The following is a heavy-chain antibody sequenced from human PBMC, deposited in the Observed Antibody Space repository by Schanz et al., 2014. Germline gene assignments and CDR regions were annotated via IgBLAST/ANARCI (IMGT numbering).Heavy chain of an antibody. J-gene: IGHJ4*02. V-gene: IGHV3-23*01. Sequence: EVQLLESGGGFVQPGGSLRLSCAASGVTFSSYAMSWVRQASGKGLEWVSAISGSSASTYYADSVKGRFTISRDNSKNTLYLQMNSQRAEDTAVYYCSKEQGSYGSGSYSDFDYWGQGTLATVSS. D-gene: IGHD3-10*01. CDR1: GVTFSSYA. CDR2: ISGSSAST. CDR3: SKEQGSYGSGSYSDFDY.